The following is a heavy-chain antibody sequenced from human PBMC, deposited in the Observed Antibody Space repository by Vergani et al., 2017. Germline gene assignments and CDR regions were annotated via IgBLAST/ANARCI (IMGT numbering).Heavy chain of an antibody. Sequence: QVQLVESGGGVVQPGRSLRLSCAASGFTFSSYAMHWVRQAPGKGLEWVAVISYDGSNKYYADSVKGRFTISRDNSKNTLYLQMNSLRAEDTAVYYCARVQYGWGSQPYVDYWGQGTLVTVSS. CDR3: ARVQYGWGSQPYVDY. CDR1: GFTFSSYA. CDR2: ISYDGSNK. V-gene: IGHV3-30-3*01. D-gene: IGHD3-10*01. J-gene: IGHJ4*02.